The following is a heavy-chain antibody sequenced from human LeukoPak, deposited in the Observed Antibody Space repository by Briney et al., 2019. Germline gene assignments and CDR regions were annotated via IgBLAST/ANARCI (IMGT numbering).Heavy chain of an antibody. D-gene: IGHD6-19*01. J-gene: IGHJ4*02. CDR3: ARPNHLYSSGCDY. CDR1: GYTFTSYG. Sequence: ASVKVSRKASGYTFTSYGISWVRQAPGQGLEWMGWISAYNGNTSYAQKPQGRVTMTTDTSTSTAYMGLRSLRSDDTAVYYCARPNHLYSSGCDYWGQGTLVTVSS. V-gene: IGHV1-18*01. CDR2: ISAYNGNT.